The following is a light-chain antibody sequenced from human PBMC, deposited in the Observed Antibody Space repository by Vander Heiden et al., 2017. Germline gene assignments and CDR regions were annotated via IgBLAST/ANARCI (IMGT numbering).Light chain of an antibody. Sequence: QSVLTQPPSVSRAPGQRVTVSCPGSSPTIGAGSDVHWYQQFPGAAPKLLIFVNNIRPSGVPDRFSGSKSGASASLSITGLQADDEADYYCQSYDRSLSGSVFGTGTKVTVL. CDR2: VNN. J-gene: IGLJ1*01. V-gene: IGLV1-40*01. CDR1: SPTIGAGSD. CDR3: QSYDRSLSGSV.